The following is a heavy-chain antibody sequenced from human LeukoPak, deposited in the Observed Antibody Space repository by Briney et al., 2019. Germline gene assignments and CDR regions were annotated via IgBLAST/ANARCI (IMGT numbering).Heavy chain of an antibody. Sequence: GGSLRLSCAASGFTFSSYAMSWVRQAPGKGLEWVSAISGSGGSTYYADSVKGRFTISRDNSKNTLYLQMNSLRAEDTAVYYCAKDPTMIVVVELWGWGQGTLVTVSS. CDR1: GFTFSSYA. CDR2: ISGSGGST. V-gene: IGHV3-23*01. D-gene: IGHD3-22*01. J-gene: IGHJ4*02. CDR3: AKDPTMIVVVELWG.